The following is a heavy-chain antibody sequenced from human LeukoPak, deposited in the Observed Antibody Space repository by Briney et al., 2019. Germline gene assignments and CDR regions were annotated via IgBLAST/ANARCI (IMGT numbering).Heavy chain of an antibody. D-gene: IGHD6-19*01. Sequence: GGSLRLSCAASGFTFSSYAMSWVRQAPGKGLEWVSAISGSGGSTYYADSVKGRFTISRDNSKNTLYLQMNSLRAEDTAVYYCAKLAVAGRNYYYYGMDVWGQGTTVTVSS. V-gene: IGHV3-23*01. J-gene: IGHJ6*02. CDR1: GFTFSSYA. CDR3: AKLAVAGRNYYYYGMDV. CDR2: ISGSGGST.